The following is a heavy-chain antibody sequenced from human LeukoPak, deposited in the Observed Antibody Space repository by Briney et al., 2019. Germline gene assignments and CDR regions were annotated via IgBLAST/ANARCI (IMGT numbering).Heavy chain of an antibody. CDR2: ITSSSSYI. J-gene: IGHJ6*03. Sequence: GSLRLSCAASGFTFTSYNMNWVRQAPGKGLEWVSSITSSSSYIYYADSVKGRFTISRDNAKNSLYLQMDSLRVEDTAEYYCARDPYSGNYGAYYYYYMDVWGKGTTVTVSS. V-gene: IGHV3-21*06. D-gene: IGHD1-26*01. CDR3: ARDPYSGNYGAYYYYYMDV. CDR1: GFTFTSYN.